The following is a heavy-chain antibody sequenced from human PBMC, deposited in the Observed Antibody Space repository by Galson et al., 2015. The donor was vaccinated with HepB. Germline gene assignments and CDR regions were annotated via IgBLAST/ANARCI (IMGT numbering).Heavy chain of an antibody. J-gene: IGHJ6*02. CDR3: ARANHYYDSENYYYYGMDV. CDR1: GGTFSSYA. D-gene: IGHD3-22*01. CDR2: IIPIFGTA. Sequence: SVKVSCKASGGTFSSYAISWVRQAPGQGLEWMGGIIPIFGTANYAQKFQGRVTITADESTSTAYMELSSLRSEDTAVYYCARANHYYDSENYYYYGMDVWGQGTTVTVSS. V-gene: IGHV1-69*13.